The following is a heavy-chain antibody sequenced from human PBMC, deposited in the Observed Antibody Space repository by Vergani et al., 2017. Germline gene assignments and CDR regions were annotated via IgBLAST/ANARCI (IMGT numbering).Heavy chain of an antibody. V-gene: IGHV3-30-3*01. D-gene: IGHD6-19*01. CDR3: ARTGSGWYDFDY. J-gene: IGHJ4*02. CDR2: ISYDGSNK. CDR1: GFTFSSYA. Sequence: VDLVESGGGFVQPGGSRRLSCAASGFTFSSYAMHWVRQAPGKGLEWVAVISYDGSNKYYADSVKGRFTISRDNSKNTLYLQMNSLRAEDTAVYYCARTGSGWYDFDYWGQGTLVTVSS.